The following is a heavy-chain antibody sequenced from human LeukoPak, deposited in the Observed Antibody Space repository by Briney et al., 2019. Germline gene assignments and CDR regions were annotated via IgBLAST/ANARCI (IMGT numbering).Heavy chain of an antibody. J-gene: IGHJ4*02. Sequence: GASVKVSCKASGYTFTGYYMNWVRQAPGQGLEWMGIINPSGGSTSYAQKFQGRVTMTRDTSTSTVYMELSSLRSEDTAVYYCAGSSPAVAGTSPSFGVAYWGQGTLVTVSS. D-gene: IGHD6-19*01. CDR3: AGSSPAVAGTSPSFGVAY. CDR1: GYTFTGYY. V-gene: IGHV1-46*01. CDR2: INPSGGST.